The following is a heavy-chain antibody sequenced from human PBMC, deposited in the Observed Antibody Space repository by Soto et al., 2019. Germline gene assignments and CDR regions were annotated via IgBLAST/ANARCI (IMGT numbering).Heavy chain of an antibody. V-gene: IGHV1-18*01. J-gene: IGHJ4*02. D-gene: IGHD2-2*01. Sequence: QVQLVQSGAEVKQPGASVKVSCKTSGYTFTTYGISWVRQAPGQGLEWMGWISTDIGNTNYAQKVQDRVTMTTDTSTSTAYMELRSLRSDDTAVYYCARFNCISSSCYEGYFDYWGQGTLVTVSS. CDR1: GYTFTTYG. CDR2: ISTDIGNT. CDR3: ARFNCISSSCYEGYFDY.